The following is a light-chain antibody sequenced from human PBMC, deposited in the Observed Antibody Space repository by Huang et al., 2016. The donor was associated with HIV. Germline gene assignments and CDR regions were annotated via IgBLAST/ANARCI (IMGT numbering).Light chain of an antibody. J-gene: IGKJ5*01. CDR2: DVS. Sequence: EIVLTQSPATLSLSPGERATLSCRASQSVSTYLAWFQQKRGRPPRLLIYDVSNRATGIPGRFRGSGSGTDFTLTISRLEPEDFAVYYCQQRGNWPFTFGQGTRLEIK. V-gene: IGKV3-11*01. CDR3: QQRGNWPFT. CDR1: QSVSTY.